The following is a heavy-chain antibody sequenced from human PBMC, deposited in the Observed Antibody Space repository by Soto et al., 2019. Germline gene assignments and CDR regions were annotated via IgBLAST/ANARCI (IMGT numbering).Heavy chain of an antibody. CDR2: IYWDDSK. V-gene: IGHV2-5*02. Sequence: QITLKESGPTLVRPTQTLTLTCAFSGFSLSTSGVGVGWIRQPPGKALEWLAVIYWDDSKHYSPSLRSRLTIPKDTSKNQVVLTMTNMDPIDTGTYDCAHKGPEDWPLDYWGQGTLVTVSS. CDR3: AHKGPEDWPLDY. J-gene: IGHJ4*02. CDR1: GFSLSTSGVG. D-gene: IGHD3-9*01.